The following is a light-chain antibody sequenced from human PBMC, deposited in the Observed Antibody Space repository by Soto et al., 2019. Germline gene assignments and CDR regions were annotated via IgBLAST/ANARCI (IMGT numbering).Light chain of an antibody. CDR3: HQRSSWPLT. CDR2: DVS. V-gene: IGKV3-11*01. CDR1: QSISSF. Sequence: EIVLTQSPATLSLSPGERATLSCRASQSISSFLAWYQHKPGRAPRLLIYDVSKRATGIPARFSARGSGTDFTLTISSLEPEDFAVYYCHQRSSWPLTFGGGTTVEIK. J-gene: IGKJ4*01.